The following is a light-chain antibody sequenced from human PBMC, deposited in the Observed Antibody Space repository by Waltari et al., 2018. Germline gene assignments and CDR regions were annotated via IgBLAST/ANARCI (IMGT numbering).Light chain of an antibody. Sequence: QSALTQPPSASGSPGQSVTISCTGTSSDVGGYNYVSWYQQHPGKAPKHLIYEVNKRPSVVPVRFSGSKSGNTASLTVSGLQAEDEADYYCSSDAVINNLMFGGGTKLTVL. CDR3: SSDAVINNLM. CDR2: EVN. J-gene: IGLJ3*02. CDR1: SSDVGGYNY. V-gene: IGLV2-8*01.